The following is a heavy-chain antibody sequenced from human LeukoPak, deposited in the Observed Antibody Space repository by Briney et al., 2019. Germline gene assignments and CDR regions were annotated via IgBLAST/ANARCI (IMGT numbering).Heavy chain of an antibody. J-gene: IGHJ6*02. V-gene: IGHV3-33*01. CDR3: ARELYSIVVVPAAIFTTSYYYYGMDV. CDR2: IWYDGSNK. Sequence: GGSLRLSCAASGFTFSSYGMHWVRQAPGKGLEWVAVIWYDGSNKYYADSVKGRFTISRDNSKNTLYLQTNSLRAEDTAVYYCARELYSIVVVPAAIFTTSYYYYGMDVWGQGTTVTVSS. CDR1: GFTFSSYG. D-gene: IGHD2-2*01.